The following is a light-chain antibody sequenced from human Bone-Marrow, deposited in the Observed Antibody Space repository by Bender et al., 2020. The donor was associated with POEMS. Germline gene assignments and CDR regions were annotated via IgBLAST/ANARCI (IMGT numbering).Light chain of an antibody. J-gene: IGLJ1*01. V-gene: IGLV3-21*02. CDR1: NIGSKS. Sequence: SYVLTQPPSVSVAPGQTARITCGGNNIGSKSVHWYQQLPGTAPRLLIYTNNERPSGVPDRFSGSKSGNTASLTISGLQAEDEADYYCCSYAGTSTFDNYVFGTGTQVTVL. CDR3: CSYAGTSTFDNYV. CDR2: TNN.